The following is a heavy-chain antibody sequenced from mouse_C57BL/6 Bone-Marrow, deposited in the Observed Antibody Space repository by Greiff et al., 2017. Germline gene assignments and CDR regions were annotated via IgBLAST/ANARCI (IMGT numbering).Heavy chain of an antibody. D-gene: IGHD2-4*01. J-gene: IGHJ4*01. CDR2: IRSKSSNYAT. V-gene: IGHV10-3*01. CDR1: GFTFNTYA. Sequence: VQLKESGGGLVQPTGSLKLSCAASGFTFNTYAMHWVRQAPGKGLEWVARIRSKSSNYATYYADSVKDRFTISRDDSQSMLYLEMNTLKTEDTAMYYWVRAYYDYDDYAMDYWGQGTSVTVSS. CDR3: VRAYYDYDDYAMDY.